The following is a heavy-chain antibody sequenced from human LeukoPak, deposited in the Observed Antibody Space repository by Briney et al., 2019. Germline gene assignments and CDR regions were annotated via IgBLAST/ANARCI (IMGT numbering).Heavy chain of an antibody. CDR3: ARDRYCSSTSCYVPWFDP. D-gene: IGHD2-2*01. CDR2: ISGSGGST. CDR1: GFTFSSYA. Sequence: GGSLRLSCAASGFTFSSYAMSWVRQAPGKGLEWVSAISGSGGSTYYADSVKGRFTISRDNSKNTLYRQMNRLRAEDTAVYYCARDRYCSSTSCYVPWFDPWGQGTLVTVSS. J-gene: IGHJ5*02. V-gene: IGHV3-23*01.